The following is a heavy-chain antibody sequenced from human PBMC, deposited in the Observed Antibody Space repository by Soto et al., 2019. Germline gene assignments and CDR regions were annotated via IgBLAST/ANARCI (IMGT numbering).Heavy chain of an antibody. CDR1: GYTFTNYY. V-gene: IGHV1-2*02. D-gene: IGHD3-9*01. Sequence: ASVKVSCKASGYTFTNYYIHWVRQAPGQGLEWIGWINPLTGDTTYAQNFQDRVTMTTDTSIGTTYMELSRLRSDDTAVFYCGRDLIYDVLTGLYYYFGMDVWGQGTTVTVSS. CDR2: INPLTGDT. J-gene: IGHJ6*02. CDR3: GRDLIYDVLTGLYYYFGMDV.